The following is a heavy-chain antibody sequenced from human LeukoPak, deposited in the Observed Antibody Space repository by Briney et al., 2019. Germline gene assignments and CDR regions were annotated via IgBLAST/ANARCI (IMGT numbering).Heavy chain of an antibody. Sequence: GGSLRLSCAASGFTFSSYAMSWVRQAPGKGLEWVSGISSSGSSTYYADSVKGRFNISRDNSKNMVYLQMNRLRADDTAVYHCAKEGYASSWYRFDYWGQGTLVTVSS. V-gene: IGHV3-23*01. CDR2: ISSSGSST. CDR3: AKEGYASSWYRFDY. J-gene: IGHJ4*02. D-gene: IGHD6-13*01. CDR1: GFTFSSYA.